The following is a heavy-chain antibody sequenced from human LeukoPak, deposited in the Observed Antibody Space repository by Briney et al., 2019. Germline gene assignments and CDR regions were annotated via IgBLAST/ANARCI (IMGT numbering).Heavy chain of an antibody. J-gene: IGHJ4*02. CDR2: ISSSGSTI. CDR3: ARASSHSLYYYDSSGRGFDY. V-gene: IGHV3-48*03. D-gene: IGHD3-22*01. CDR1: GFTFSSYE. Sequence: PGGSLRLSCAASGFTFSSYEMNWVRQAPGKGLEWVSYISSSGSTIYYADSVKGRFTISRDNAKNSLYLQMNSLRAEDTAVYYCARASSHSLYYYDSSGRGFDYWGQGTLVTVSS.